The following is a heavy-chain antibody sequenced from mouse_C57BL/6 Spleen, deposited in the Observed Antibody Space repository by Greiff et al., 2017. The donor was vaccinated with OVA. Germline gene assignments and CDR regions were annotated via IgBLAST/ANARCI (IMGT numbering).Heavy chain of an antibody. V-gene: IGHV14-2*01. CDR3: AFAYYSNYVGYAMDY. Sequence: VQLQQSGAELVKPGASVKLSCTASGFNIKDYYMHWVKQRTEQGLEWIGRFDPEDGETKYAAKFQGKATITADTSSNTAYMQLSSLTSDDTAVYYCAFAYYSNYVGYAMDYWGQGTSVTVSS. CDR2: FDPEDGET. CDR1: GFNIKDYY. D-gene: IGHD2-5*01. J-gene: IGHJ4*01.